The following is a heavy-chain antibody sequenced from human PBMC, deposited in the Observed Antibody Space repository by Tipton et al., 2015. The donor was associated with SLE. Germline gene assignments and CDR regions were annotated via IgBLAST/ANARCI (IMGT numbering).Heavy chain of an antibody. CDR3: AGGRGHGSVYNWFDP. V-gene: IGHV4-30-2*02. Sequence: TLSLTCAVSGVSISSGGYSWSWIRQPPGKGLEWIGYIYHSGSTDYNPSLKSRVTISVDTSKNQFSLKLSSVTAADTAVYYCAGGRGHGSVYNWFDPWGQGTLVTVSS. D-gene: IGHD3-10*01. CDR2: IYHSGST. CDR1: GVSISSGGYS. J-gene: IGHJ5*02.